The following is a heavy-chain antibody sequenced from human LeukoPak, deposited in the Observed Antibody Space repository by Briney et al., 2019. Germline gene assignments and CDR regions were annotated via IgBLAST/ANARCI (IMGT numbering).Heavy chain of an antibody. D-gene: IGHD5-18*01. V-gene: IGHV5-51*01. J-gene: IGHJ6*02. Sequence: GESLKISCKSSGYSFTNYWIGWVRQMPGKGLEWMGIIYPGDSDTRYSPSFQGQVTISADKSTSTAYLQWSSLKASDTAMYFCARFYSGYSYGTPYYNGLDVWGQGTSVTVSS. CDR1: GYSFTNYW. CDR3: ARFYSGYSYGTPYYNGLDV. CDR2: IYPGDSDT.